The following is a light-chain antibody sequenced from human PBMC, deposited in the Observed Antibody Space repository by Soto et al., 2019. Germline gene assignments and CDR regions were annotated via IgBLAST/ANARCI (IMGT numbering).Light chain of an antibody. J-gene: IGKJ1*01. CDR3: QKYMSAPRT. CDR2: AAS. CDR1: QGIGNY. V-gene: IGKV1-27*01. Sequence: DIQMTQSPSSLSASLGDRVTITCRASQGIGNYLAWYQLQPGKVPKLLIYAASTLQSGVPSRFSGSGSGTHFPLTISSLQPEDVAPYFCQKYMSAPRTFGQGTKVEI.